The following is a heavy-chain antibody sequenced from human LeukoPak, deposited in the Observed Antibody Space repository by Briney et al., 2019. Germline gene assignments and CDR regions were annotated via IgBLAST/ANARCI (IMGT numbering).Heavy chain of an antibody. CDR3: AKAVAGWEDFDY. CDR2: ISGSGGRT. CDR1: GLTFSSYA. J-gene: IGHJ4*02. V-gene: IGHV3-23*01. Sequence: QSGGSLRLSCAASGLTFSSYAMSWVRQAPGKGLEWVSAISGSGGRTYYADSVKGRFTISRDNSKNTLYLQMNSLRAEDTAVYYCAKAVAGWEDFDYWGQGTLVTVSS. D-gene: IGHD6-19*01.